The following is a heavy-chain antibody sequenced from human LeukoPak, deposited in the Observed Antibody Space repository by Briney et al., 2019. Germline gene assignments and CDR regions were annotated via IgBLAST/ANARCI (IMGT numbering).Heavy chain of an antibody. CDR3: ARAPVVSCRGAFCYPLDY. Sequence: GGSLRLSCAASGFTFSSYSMNWVRQAPGKGLEWVSSISSSSSYIYYADSVKGRFTISRDNAKNSLYLQMTSLRVDDTAVYFCARAPVVSCRGAFCYPLDYWGHGILITVSS. CDR1: GFTFSSYS. J-gene: IGHJ4*01. CDR2: ISSSSSYI. D-gene: IGHD2-15*01. V-gene: IGHV3-21*04.